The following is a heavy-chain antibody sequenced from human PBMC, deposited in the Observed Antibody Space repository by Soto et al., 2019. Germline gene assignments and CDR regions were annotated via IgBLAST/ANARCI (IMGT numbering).Heavy chain of an antibody. J-gene: IGHJ4*02. CDR1: GFTFSNHN. CDR2: IGTSSSSI. Sequence: RGSPRLSCAAYGFTFSNHNMNWVRQAPGKGLEWVSYIGTSSSSIYYADSVKGRFTISRDNAKNSLYLQMNSLRAEDTAVYYWAIEMGTPPARHLAYRAQRTLVPVSS. D-gene: IGHD1-1*01. CDR3: AIEMGTPPARHLAY. V-gene: IGHV3-48*01.